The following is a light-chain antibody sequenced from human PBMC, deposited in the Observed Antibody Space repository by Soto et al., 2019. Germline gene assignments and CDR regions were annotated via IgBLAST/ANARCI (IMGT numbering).Light chain of an antibody. J-gene: IGLJ2*01. CDR1: SSNIGSNY. V-gene: IGLV1-47*01. CDR2: RNN. Sequence: QSVLTQPPSASGTPGQRVTISCSGSSSNIGSNYVYWYQHLPGTAPKLLIYRNNQRPSGVPDRFSGSKSGTSASLAISGLRSKDEADYYCAAWDDSLSGRVFGGGTKLTVL. CDR3: AAWDDSLSGRV.